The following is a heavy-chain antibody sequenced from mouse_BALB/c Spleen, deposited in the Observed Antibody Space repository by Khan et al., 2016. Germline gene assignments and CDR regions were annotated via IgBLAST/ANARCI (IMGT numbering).Heavy chain of an antibody. J-gene: IGHJ2*01. CDR2: IYYSGST. Sequence: EVQLQESGPDLVKPSQSLSLTCTVTGYSITSLYSWHWIRHFPGNKLEWMGYIYYSGSTNYNPSLKSRISLTRDTSKNQFFLQLNSVTTEDTATYYCARSGSSYWYYFDYWGQGTTLTVSS. CDR3: ARSGSSYWYYFDY. V-gene: IGHV3-1*02. CDR1: GYSITSLYS. D-gene: IGHD3-1*01.